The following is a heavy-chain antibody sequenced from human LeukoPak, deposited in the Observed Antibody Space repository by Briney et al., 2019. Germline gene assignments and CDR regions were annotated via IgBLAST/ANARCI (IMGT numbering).Heavy chain of an antibody. CDR1: GGSFSGYY. D-gene: IGHD2-2*01. CDR3: ARQRGCSSTSCYGDFDY. J-gene: IGHJ4*02. V-gene: IGHV4-34*01. CDR2: INHSGST. Sequence: SETLSLTCAVYGGSFSGYYWSWIRQPPGKGLEWIGEINHSGSTNYNPSLKSRVTISVDTSKNQFSLKLSSVTAADTAVYYCARQRGCSSTSCYGDFDYWGQGTLVTVSS.